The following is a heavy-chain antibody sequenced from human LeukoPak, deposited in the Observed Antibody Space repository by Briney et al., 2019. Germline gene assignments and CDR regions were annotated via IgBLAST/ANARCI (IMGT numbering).Heavy chain of an antibody. J-gene: IGHJ4*02. CDR3: ARTNYYDSSGYYSFDY. CDR2: IYYSGST. V-gene: IGHV4-39*01. CDR1: GGSISSSSYH. Sequence: PSETLSLTCTVSGGSISSSSYHWGWIRQPPGKGLEWIGSIYYSGSTYYNPSLKSRVTISVDTSKNQFSLKLSSVTAADTAVYYCARTNYYDSSGYYSFDYWGQGTLVTVSS. D-gene: IGHD3-22*01.